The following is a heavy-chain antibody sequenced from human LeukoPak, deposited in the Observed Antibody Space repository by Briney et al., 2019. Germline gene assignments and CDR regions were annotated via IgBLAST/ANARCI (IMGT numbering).Heavy chain of an antibody. CDR2: INPNSGGT. Sequence: GASVKVSCKASGYTFTGYYMHWVRQAPGQGLEWMGWINPNSGGTNYEQKFQGRVTMTRYTSITTAYMELSRQRSDDTAVYYCARDTVPAEPAHFDYWGQGNLVTVSS. D-gene: IGHD4-17*01. J-gene: IGHJ4*02. V-gene: IGHV1-2*02. CDR3: ARDTVPAEPAHFDY. CDR1: GYTFTGYY.